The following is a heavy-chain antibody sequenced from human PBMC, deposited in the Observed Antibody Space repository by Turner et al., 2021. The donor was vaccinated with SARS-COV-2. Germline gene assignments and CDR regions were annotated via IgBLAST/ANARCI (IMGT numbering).Heavy chain of an antibody. D-gene: IGHD3-22*01. CDR1: GFTFSGYS. Sequence: EVQLVEPGGGLVKPGGSLRLSCAASGFTFSGYSMNWVRQAPGKGLEWFSSIRSSSSYIYYADSVKGRFTISRDNAKNSLYLQMNSLRAEDTAVYYCARDVPTYYYDSSGYYTDAFDIWGQGTMVTVSS. V-gene: IGHV3-21*01. CDR3: ARDVPTYYYDSSGYYTDAFDI. J-gene: IGHJ3*02. CDR2: IRSSSSYI.